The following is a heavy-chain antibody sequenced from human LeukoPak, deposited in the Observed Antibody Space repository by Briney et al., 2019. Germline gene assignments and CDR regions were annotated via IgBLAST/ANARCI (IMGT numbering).Heavy chain of an antibody. J-gene: IGHJ4*02. CDR3: ARGKYGSGSYYFDY. V-gene: IGHV1-2*04. CDR1: GYTFTGYY. CDR2: INPNSGGT. D-gene: IGHD3-10*01. Sequence: ASVKVSCKASGYTFTGYYMHWVRQAPGQGLEWMGWINPNSGGTNYAQKFQGWVTMTRDTSISTAYMELSRLRSDDTAVYYCARGKYGSGSYYFDYWGPGTLVTVSS.